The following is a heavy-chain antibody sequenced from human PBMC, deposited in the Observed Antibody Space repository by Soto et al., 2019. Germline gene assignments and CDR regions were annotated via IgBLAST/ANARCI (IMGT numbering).Heavy chain of an antibody. Sequence: SGPTLVNPTQTLTLTCTFSGFSLSTSGTCVSWIRQPPGKALEWLALIDWDDDKYYSTSLKTRLTISKDTSKNQVVLTMTNMDPVDTATYYCARIHASSIAGSTDVWGQGTTVTVS. V-gene: IGHV2-70*01. J-gene: IGHJ6*02. D-gene: IGHD6-6*01. CDR1: GFSLSTSGTC. CDR2: IDWDDDK. CDR3: ARIHASSIAGSTDV.